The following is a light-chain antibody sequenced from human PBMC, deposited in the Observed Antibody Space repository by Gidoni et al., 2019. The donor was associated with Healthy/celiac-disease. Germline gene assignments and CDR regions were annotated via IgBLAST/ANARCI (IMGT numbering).Light chain of an antibody. CDR2: GAYGAS. Sequence: ESVLTQSPGTLSLSPGETATLSCRASQSVSNGYLAWYQQKPGQAPRLLVYGAYGASTRATGIPDRFSGSGSRTDFTLTISRLEPEDSAVYYCQQYGSLVTFGGGTKVEIK. CDR3: QQYGSLVT. J-gene: IGKJ4*01. CDR1: QSVSNGY. V-gene: IGKV3-20*01.